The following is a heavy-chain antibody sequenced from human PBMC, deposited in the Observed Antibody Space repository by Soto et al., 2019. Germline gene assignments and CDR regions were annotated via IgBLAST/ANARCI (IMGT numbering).Heavy chain of an antibody. J-gene: IGHJ4*02. Sequence: QVQLQESGPGLVKPSQTLSLTCTVSGDSISSGDHYWSWIRQPPGKGLEWIGYIYYTGSAYYNPSRKSRVTISDVPSKNQCALKLRFVSAAGTAVYYCASYEDCFDYWGQGTMVTVSS. CDR2: IYYTGSA. CDR3: ASYEDCFDY. V-gene: IGHV4-30-4*01. CDR1: GDSISSGDHY. D-gene: IGHD3-22*01.